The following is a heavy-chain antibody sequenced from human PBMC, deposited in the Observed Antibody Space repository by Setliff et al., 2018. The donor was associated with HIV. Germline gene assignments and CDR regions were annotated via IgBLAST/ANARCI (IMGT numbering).Heavy chain of an antibody. CDR1: GGTFSSYG. Sequence: SVKVSCKASGGTFSSYGISWVRQAPGQGLEWMGGIIPILDISKYAQKFQGRVTITADKSTTTAYMALSSLRSDDTAVYYCARGSGSYRHFDYWGQGTLVTVS. J-gene: IGHJ4*02. CDR3: ARGSGSYRHFDY. D-gene: IGHD1-26*01. CDR2: IIPILDIS. V-gene: IGHV1-69*10.